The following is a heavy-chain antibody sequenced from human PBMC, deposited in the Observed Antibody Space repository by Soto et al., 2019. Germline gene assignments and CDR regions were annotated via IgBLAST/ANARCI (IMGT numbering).Heavy chain of an antibody. Sequence: SETLSLTCTVSGGSISSSSYYWGWIRQPPGKGLEWIGSIYYSGSTYYNPSLKSRVTISVDTSKNQFSLKLSSVTAADTAAYYWARQVVYQTWFDPWGKETLVTVPS. D-gene: IGHD2-8*02. J-gene: IGHJ5*02. CDR3: ARQVVYQTWFDP. CDR1: GGSISSSSYY. V-gene: IGHV4-39*01. CDR2: IYYSGST.